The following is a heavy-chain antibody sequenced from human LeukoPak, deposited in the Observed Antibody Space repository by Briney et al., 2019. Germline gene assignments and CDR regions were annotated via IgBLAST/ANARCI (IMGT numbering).Heavy chain of an antibody. Sequence: PSETLSLTCAVYGGSFSGYYWSWIRQPPGKGLEWIGEINHSGSTNYNPSLKSRVTISVDTSKNQFSLKLSSVTAADTAVYYCAREAYYYDSSGYYYMLGAFDIWGQGTMVTVSS. V-gene: IGHV4-34*01. CDR3: AREAYYYDSSGYYYMLGAFDI. D-gene: IGHD3-22*01. CDR2: INHSGST. CDR1: GGSFSGYY. J-gene: IGHJ3*02.